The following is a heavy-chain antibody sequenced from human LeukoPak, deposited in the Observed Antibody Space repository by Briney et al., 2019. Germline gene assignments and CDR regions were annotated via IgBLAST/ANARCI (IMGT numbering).Heavy chain of an antibody. CDR1: GYTFTSYG. J-gene: IGHJ4*02. V-gene: IGHV1-18*01. D-gene: IGHD3-3*01. CDR3: ARDAYPYTYYDFWSGYYPNLYYDY. CDR2: ISAYNGNT. Sequence: ASVKVSCKASGYTFTSYGISWVRQAPGQGLEWMGWISAYNGNTNYAQKLRGRVTMTTDTSTSTAYMELRSLRSDDTAVYYCARDAYPYTYYDFWSGYYPNLYYDYWGQGTLVTVSS.